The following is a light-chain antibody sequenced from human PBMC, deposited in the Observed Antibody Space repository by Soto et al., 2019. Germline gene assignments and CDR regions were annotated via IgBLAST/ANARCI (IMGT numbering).Light chain of an antibody. CDR3: AAWDDSLSGVV. J-gene: IGLJ2*01. V-gene: IGLV1-47*01. CDR2: RNN. CDR1: SSNIVSNS. Sequence: QSVLTQPPSASGTPGQRVTISCSGSSSNIVSNSVYWYQQLPGTAPKLLSYRNNQRPSGVPDRFSGSKSGTSASLAIGGLRSEDEADYYCAAWDDSLSGVVFGGGTKLTVL.